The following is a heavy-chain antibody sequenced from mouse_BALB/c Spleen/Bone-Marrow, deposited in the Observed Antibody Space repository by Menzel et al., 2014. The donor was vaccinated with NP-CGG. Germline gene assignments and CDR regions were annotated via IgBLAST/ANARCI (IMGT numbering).Heavy chain of an antibody. J-gene: IGHJ3*01. CDR3: ARCYYGSSYFAY. CDR1: GYTFSSYW. V-gene: IGHV1-9*01. CDR2: ILPGSGGT. Sequence: VQLQQSGAELMKPGASVKISCKATGYTFSSYWIEWVKQRPGHGLEWIGEILPGSGGTNYNEKFKGKATFTADTSSNTAYMQLSSLTSEDSAAYYCARCYYGSSYFAYWGQGTLVTVSA. D-gene: IGHD1-1*01.